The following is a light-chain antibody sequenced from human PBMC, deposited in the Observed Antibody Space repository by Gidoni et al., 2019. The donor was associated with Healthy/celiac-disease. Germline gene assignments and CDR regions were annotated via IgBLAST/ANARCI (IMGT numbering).Light chain of an antibody. V-gene: IGKV1-39*01. CDR3: QQSYSTPIT. CDR2: AAS. CDR1: QSISSY. Sequence: DIQMTQSPSSLSASVGDRVTITCRASQSISSYLNWYQQKPGKAPKLLIYAASSLQSGVPSRFSVSGSGTDFTLTISSLQPEDFATYYCQQSYSTPITFGQXTRLEIK. J-gene: IGKJ5*01.